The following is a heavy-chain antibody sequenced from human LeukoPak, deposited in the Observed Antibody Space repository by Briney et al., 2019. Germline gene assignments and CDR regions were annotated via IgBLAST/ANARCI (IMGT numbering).Heavy chain of an antibody. CDR1: GFTVSSNY. CDR2: IYSGGST. Sequence: GGSLRLSCAASGFTVSSNYMSWVRQAPGKGLEWVSVIYSGGSTYYADSVKGRFTISRDNSKNTLYLQMNSLRAEDTAVYYCARDPPLYGSGSYYTPNDYYYYMDVWGKGTTVTDSS. D-gene: IGHD3-10*01. V-gene: IGHV3-66*02. J-gene: IGHJ6*03. CDR3: ARDPPLYGSGSYYTPNDYYYYMDV.